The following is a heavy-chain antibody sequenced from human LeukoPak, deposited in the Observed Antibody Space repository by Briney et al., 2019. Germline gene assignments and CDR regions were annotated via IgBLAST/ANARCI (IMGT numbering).Heavy chain of an antibody. D-gene: IGHD2-15*01. V-gene: IGHV3-48*04. CDR3: ARGWLF. Sequence: GGSLRLSCAASGFTFSSYSLNWVRQAPGKGLGWVSYISSSSGIVYYADSVKGRFTISRDNAKNSLYLQMNSLRAEDTAVYYCARGWLFWGQGTLVTVSS. CDR2: ISSSSGIV. J-gene: IGHJ4*02. CDR1: GFTFSSYS.